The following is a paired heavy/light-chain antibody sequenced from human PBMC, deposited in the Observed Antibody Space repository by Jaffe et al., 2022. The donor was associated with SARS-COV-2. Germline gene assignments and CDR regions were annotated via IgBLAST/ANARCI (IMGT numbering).Light chain of an antibody. CDR1: QGISSY. Sequence: DIQLTQSPSFLSASVGDRVTITCRASQGISSYLAWYQQKPGKAPKLLIYAASTLQSGVPSRFSGSGSGTEFTLTISSLQPEDFATYYCQQLNSYPRTFGGGTKVEIK. J-gene: IGKJ4*01. CDR3: QQLNSYPRT. V-gene: IGKV1-9*01. CDR2: AAS.
Heavy chain of an antibody. D-gene: IGHD6-6*01. V-gene: IGHV4-4*02. CDR1: GGSISSSNW. CDR2: IYHSGST. Sequence: QVQLQESGPGLVKPSGTLSLTCAVSGGSISSSNWWSWVRQPPGKGLEWIGEIYHSGSTNYNPSLKSRVTISVDKSKNQFSLKLSSVTAADTAVYYCAREFSQYSSSFPTHTAYYYYYGMDVWGQGTTVTVSS. CDR3: AREFSQYSSSFPTHTAYYYYYGMDV. J-gene: IGHJ6*02.